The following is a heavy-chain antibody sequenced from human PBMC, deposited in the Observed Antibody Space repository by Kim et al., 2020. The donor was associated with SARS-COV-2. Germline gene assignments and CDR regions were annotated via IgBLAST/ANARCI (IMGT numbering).Heavy chain of an antibody. CDR2: ISSSSSTI. CDR1: GFTFSSYS. Sequence: GGSLRLSCAASGFTFSSYSMNWVRQAPGKGLEWVSYISSSSSTIYYADSVKGRFTISRDNAKNSLYLQMSSLRAEDTAVYYWASWVWTGPTHYYYYYGMDVWGQGTTVTVSS. V-gene: IGHV3-48*01. D-gene: IGHD3-3*01. J-gene: IGHJ6*02. CDR3: ASWVWTGPTHYYYYYGMDV.